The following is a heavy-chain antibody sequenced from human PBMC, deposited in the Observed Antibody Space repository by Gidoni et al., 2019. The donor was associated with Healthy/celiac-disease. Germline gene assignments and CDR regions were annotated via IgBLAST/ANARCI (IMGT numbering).Heavy chain of an antibody. CDR2: IYPGDSDT. CDR3: ARHPHHCSGGSCYSDFDY. Sequence: EVQLVQSGAEVKQPGESLKISCKGSGYSFTSYWIGWGRQMPGKGLAWMGIIYPGDSDTRYSPSCQGQVTIPAEKSISTAYLQWSSLKASDTAMYYCARHPHHCSGGSCYSDFDYWGQGTLVTVSS. V-gene: IGHV5-51*01. CDR1: GYSFTSYW. D-gene: IGHD2-15*01. J-gene: IGHJ4*02.